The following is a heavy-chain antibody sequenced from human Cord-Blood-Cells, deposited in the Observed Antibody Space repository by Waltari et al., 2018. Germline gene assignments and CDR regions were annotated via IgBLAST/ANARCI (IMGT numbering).Heavy chain of an antibody. V-gene: IGHV1-2*04. CDR3: ARSYQLERRGAWFDP. J-gene: IGHJ5*02. CDR2: INPNSGGT. CDR1: GYTFTASY. D-gene: IGHD1-1*01. Sequence: QVQLVQSGAEVKKPGASVKVSCKASGYTFTASYMHWLRHARGQGLEWMGWINPNSGGTNYAQKFQGWVTMTRDTSISTAYMELSRLRSDDTAVYYCARSYQLERRGAWFDPWGQGTLVTVSS.